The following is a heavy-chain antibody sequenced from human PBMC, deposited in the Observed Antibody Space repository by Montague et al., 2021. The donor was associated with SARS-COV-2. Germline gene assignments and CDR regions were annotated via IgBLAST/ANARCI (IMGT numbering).Heavy chain of an antibody. Sequence: SETLSLTCTVSGGSISGSNYYWGWIRQPPGKGLEWIGSMNYSGSTNYNPSLKSRVTISVDTSKNQFSLKLSSVTAADTAVYYCARAHATYYSILTGYYDVFSGKNLFDPWGQGTLVTVSS. CDR1: GGSISGSNYY. CDR2: MNYSGST. CDR3: ARAHATYYSILTGYYDVFSGKNLFDP. V-gene: IGHV4-39*07. D-gene: IGHD3-9*01. J-gene: IGHJ5*02.